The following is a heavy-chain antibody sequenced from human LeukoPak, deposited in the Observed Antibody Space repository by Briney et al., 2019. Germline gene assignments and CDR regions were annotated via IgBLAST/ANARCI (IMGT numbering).Heavy chain of an antibody. D-gene: IGHD2-2*01. CDR1: GFTFSTYG. CDR2: TSSDGSNK. J-gene: IGHJ6*02. Sequence: GRSLRLSCAASGFTFSTYGMHWVRQAPGKGLEWVAVTSSDGSNKNYADSVKGRLAISRDNSKNTVYLQMNSLRAEDTAVYYCAKGAPGNIVVLSATVYYGMDVWGQGTTVTVSS. V-gene: IGHV3-30*18. CDR3: AKGAPGNIVVLSATVYYGMDV.